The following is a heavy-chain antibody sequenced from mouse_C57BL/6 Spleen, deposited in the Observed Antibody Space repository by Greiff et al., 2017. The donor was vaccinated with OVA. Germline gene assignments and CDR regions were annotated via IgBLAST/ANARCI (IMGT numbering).Heavy chain of an antibody. CDR2: IYPGSGNT. Sequence: VQLKESGAELVRPGASVKLSCKASGYTFTDYYINWVKQRPGQGLEWIARIYPGSGNTYYNEKFKGKATLTAEKSSSTAYMQLSSLTSEDSAVYFCARGVTTWNYFDYWGQGTTLTVSS. CDR1: GYTFTDYY. D-gene: IGHD2-2*01. CDR3: ARGVTTWNYFDY. V-gene: IGHV1-76*01. J-gene: IGHJ2*01.